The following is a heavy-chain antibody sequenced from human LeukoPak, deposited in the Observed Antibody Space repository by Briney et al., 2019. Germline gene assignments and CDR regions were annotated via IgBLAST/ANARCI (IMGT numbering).Heavy chain of an antibody. V-gene: IGHV6-1*01. CDR2: TYYRSRWYN. CDR1: GDSVSSNSAA. J-gene: IGHJ3*02. D-gene: IGHD2-2*03. Sequence: SQTLSLTCAISGDSVSSNSAAWNWIRQSPSRGLEWLGRTYYRSRWYNDYAVSVKSRITINPDTSKNQFSLKLSSVTAADTAVYYCARDGYCSSTSCYDAFDIWGQGTMVTVSS. CDR3: ARDGYCSSTSCYDAFDI.